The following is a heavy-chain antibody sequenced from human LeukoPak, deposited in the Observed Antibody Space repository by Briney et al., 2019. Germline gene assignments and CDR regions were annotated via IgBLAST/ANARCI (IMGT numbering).Heavy chain of an antibody. J-gene: IGHJ4*02. V-gene: IGHV4-4*07. CDR2: IYTSGST. CDR3: ARWTSSSWYRFDY. CDR1: GGSISSNY. Sequence: SETLSLTCTVSGGSISSNYWSWIRQPAGKGLEWIGRIYTSGSTSYNPSLESRVTMSVDTSKNQFSLNLRSVTAADTAVYYCARWTSSSWYRFDYWGQGTLVTVYS. D-gene: IGHD6-13*01.